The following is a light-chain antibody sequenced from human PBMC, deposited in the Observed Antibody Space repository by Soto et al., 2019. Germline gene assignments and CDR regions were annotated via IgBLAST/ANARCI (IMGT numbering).Light chain of an antibody. CDR1: QSVSSN. CDR3: QQYNNWSRRFT. CDR2: GAS. J-gene: IGKJ3*01. Sequence: EIVMTQSPATLSVSPGERATLSCRASQSVSSNLAWYQQKPGQAPRLLIYGASTRATGIPARFSGSGSGTEFTLTISSLQSEDFAVYYCQQYNNWSRRFTFGPGTKVDIK. V-gene: IGKV3-15*01.